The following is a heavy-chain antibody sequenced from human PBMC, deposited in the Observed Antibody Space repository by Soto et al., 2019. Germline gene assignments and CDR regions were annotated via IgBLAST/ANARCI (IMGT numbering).Heavy chain of an antibody. CDR3: ARRGDYFDY. CDR1: GGSSSGYY. V-gene: IGHV4-34*01. D-gene: IGHD3-10*01. CDR2: ISHSGST. J-gene: IGHJ4*02. Sequence: ETLSLTCAVYGGSSSGYYWSWIRQPPGKGLEWIGEISHSGSTNYNPSLKSRVTISVDTSKNQFSLKLSSVTAADTAVYYCARRGDYFDYWGQGTLVTVSS.